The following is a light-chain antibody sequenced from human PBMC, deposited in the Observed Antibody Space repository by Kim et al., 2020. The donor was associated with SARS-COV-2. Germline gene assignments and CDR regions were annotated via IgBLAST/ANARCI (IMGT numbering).Light chain of an antibody. CDR1: KLGEKY. V-gene: IGLV3-1*01. Sequence: SPGQTASITCAGDKLGEKYACWYQQKPGQSPVLVIYQDSKRPSGIPERFSGSNSGNTATLTISGTQAMDEADYYCQAWDSSTHNYVFGTGTKVTVL. CDR3: QAWDSSTHNYV. J-gene: IGLJ1*01. CDR2: QDS.